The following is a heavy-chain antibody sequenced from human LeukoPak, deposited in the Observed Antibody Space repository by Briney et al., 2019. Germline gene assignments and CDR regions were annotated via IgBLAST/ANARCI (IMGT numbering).Heavy chain of an antibody. CDR1: GFTVSGNY. V-gene: IGHV3-53*01. J-gene: IGHJ4*02. CDR2: IYSGGST. CDR3: AKDPFYDSSGYSHPFDY. Sequence: GGSLRLSCAASGFTVSGNYMSWVRQAPGKGLEWVSVIYSGGSTYYADSVKGRFTISRDNSKNTLYLQMNSLRAEDTAVYYCAKDPFYDSSGYSHPFDYWGQGTLVTVSS. D-gene: IGHD3-22*01.